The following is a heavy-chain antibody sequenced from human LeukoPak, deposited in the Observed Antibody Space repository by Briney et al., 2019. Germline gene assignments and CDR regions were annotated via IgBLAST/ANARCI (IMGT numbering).Heavy chain of an antibody. CDR3: ARTDIVVVPAALDAFDY. CDR1: GFTFSSYW. Sequence: HPGGSLRLSCAASGFTFSSYWMHWVRQAPGKGLVWVSRINSDGSSTSYADSVKGRFTISRDNAKNTLYLQMNSLRAEDTAVYYCARTDIVVVPAALDAFDYWGQGTLVTVSS. D-gene: IGHD2-2*01. V-gene: IGHV3-74*01. J-gene: IGHJ4*02. CDR2: INSDGSST.